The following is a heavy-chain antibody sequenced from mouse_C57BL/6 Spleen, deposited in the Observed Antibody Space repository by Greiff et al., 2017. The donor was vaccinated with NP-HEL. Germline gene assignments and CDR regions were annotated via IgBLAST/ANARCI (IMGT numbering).Heavy chain of an antibody. CDR2: ISSGSSTI. J-gene: IGHJ1*03. CDR3: AREGPYGNYEYWYFDV. Sequence: DVKLVESGGGLVKPGGSLKLSCAASGFTFSDYGMHWVRQAPEKGLEWVAYISSGSSTIYYADTVKGRFTISRDNAKNTLFLQMTSLRSEDTAMYYCAREGPYGNYEYWYFDVWGTGTTVTVSS. CDR1: GFTFSDYG. V-gene: IGHV5-17*01. D-gene: IGHD2-1*01.